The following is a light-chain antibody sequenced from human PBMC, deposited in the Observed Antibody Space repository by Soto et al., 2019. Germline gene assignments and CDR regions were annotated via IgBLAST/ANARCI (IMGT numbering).Light chain of an antibody. CDR3: QQDSSWPLT. CDR2: GAS. Sequence: IVMKLSPATLTVPPGERVTLSRRASQDIRSSLAWYQQKPGQAPRLLIYGASIRATGVPATFSGSGSGTEFTLSISSLQSEHLGVYYCQQDSSWPLTFGGGAKVDIK. CDR1: QDIRSS. J-gene: IGKJ4*01. V-gene: IGKV3-15*01.